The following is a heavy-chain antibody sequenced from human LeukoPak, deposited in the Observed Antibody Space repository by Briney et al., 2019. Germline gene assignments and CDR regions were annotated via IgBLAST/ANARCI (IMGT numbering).Heavy chain of an antibody. V-gene: IGHV3-21*01. Sequence: GGSLRLSCAASGFTFSSYNMNWVRKAPGKGLEWVSSISSSSSYIYYADSVRGRFTISRDNAKNSLYLQMNSLRAEDTAVYYCARDKIVGATNFDYWGQGTLVTVSS. CDR1: GFTFSSYN. CDR2: ISSSSSYI. CDR3: ARDKIVGATNFDY. D-gene: IGHD1-26*01. J-gene: IGHJ4*02.